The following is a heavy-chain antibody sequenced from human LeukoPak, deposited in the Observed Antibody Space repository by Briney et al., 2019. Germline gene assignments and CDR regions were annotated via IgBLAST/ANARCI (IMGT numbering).Heavy chain of an antibody. J-gene: IGHJ3*02. V-gene: IGHV3-30*18. D-gene: IGHD6-13*01. CDR1: GFTFSSYG. CDR3: AKSPSAAGNLDAFDI. CDR2: ISYDGSNK. Sequence: GGSLRLSCAASGFTFSSYGMHWVRQAPGKGLEWVAVISYDGSNKYYADSVKGRFTISRDNSKNTLYLQMNSLRAEDTAVYYCAKSPSAAGNLDAFDIWGQGTMVTVSS.